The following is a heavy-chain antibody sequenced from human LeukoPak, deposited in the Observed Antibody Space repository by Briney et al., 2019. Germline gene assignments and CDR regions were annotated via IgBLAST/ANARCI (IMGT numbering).Heavy chain of an antibody. V-gene: IGHV3-30*04. CDR2: ISYDGSNK. CDR3: ARGGYCTNGVCLGEDY. D-gene: IGHD2-8*01. Sequence: GGSLRLSCAASGFTFSSYAMHWVRQAPGKGLEWVAVISYDGSNKYYADSVKGRFTISRDNSKNTLYLQMNSLRAEDTAVYYCARGGYCTNGVCLGEDYWGQGTLVTVSS. J-gene: IGHJ4*02. CDR1: GFTFSSYA.